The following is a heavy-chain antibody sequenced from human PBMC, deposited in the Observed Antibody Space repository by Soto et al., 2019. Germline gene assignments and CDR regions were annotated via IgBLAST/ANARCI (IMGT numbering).Heavy chain of an antibody. CDR3: ARVTPGNNLYYFSGLDV. CDR1: GFTFDTYG. V-gene: IGHV3-30-3*01. D-gene: IGHD1-1*01. CDR2: ISYEGSNT. Sequence: QVHLVESGGGVVQPGRSLRLSCVASGFTFDTYGIHWVRQAPGKGLQWVALISYEGSNTYYADCVRGRFTISRDNSKNTLYLQITALRPEDTGVYYCARVTPGNNLYYFSGLDVWGQGTSVTVSS. J-gene: IGHJ6*02.